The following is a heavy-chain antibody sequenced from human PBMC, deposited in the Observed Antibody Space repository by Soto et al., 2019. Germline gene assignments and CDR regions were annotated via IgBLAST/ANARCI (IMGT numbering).Heavy chain of an antibody. CDR2: IGAVHNT. D-gene: IGHD1-26*01. J-gene: IGHJ4*02. CDR3: ARERDDHRALDY. V-gene: IGHV3-13*01. Sequence: GGSLRLSCAASGFYLSNYDMHWVRQGTGKGLEWVSIIGAVHNTEYRDSVKGRFTISREDGNNSLYLEMNNLSAEDTAVYYCARERDDHRALDYWGQGTLVTVSS. CDR1: GFYLSNYD.